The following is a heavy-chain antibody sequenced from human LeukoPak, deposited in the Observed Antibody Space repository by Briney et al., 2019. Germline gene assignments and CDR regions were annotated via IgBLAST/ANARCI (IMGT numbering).Heavy chain of an antibody. CDR1: DGSISSYY. CDR2: IYYIGTT. D-gene: IGHD5-18*01. J-gene: IGHJ4*02. CDR3: ARHLKNTAMVYFDY. V-gene: IGHV4-59*01. Sequence: SETLSLTCSVSDGSISSYYWSWIRQSPGKGLEWIGYIYYIGTTNYNPSLESRVTISLDTSKNQFSPKLNSVTAADTAVYYCARHLKNTAMVYFDYWGQGTLVTVSS.